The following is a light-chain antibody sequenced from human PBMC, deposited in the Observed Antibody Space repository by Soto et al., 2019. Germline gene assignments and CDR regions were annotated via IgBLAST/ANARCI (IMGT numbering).Light chain of an antibody. V-gene: IGLV2-11*01. J-gene: IGLJ2*01. CDR2: DVS. Sequence: QSALTQPASVSGSPGQSITISCTGTSGDIGSYNYVSWYQQHPGKAPKLMIYDVSKRPSGVPDRFSGSKSGNTASLTISGLQAEDEADYYCCSYAGSYTVVFGGGTKVTVL. CDR1: SGDIGSYNY. CDR3: CSYAGSYTVV.